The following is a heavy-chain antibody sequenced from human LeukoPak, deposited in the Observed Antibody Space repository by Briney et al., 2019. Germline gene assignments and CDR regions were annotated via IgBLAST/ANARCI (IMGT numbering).Heavy chain of an antibody. CDR1: GGSISSYY. D-gene: IGHD1-26*01. Sequence: SETLSLTCTVSGGSISSYYWSWIRQPPGKGLEWIGYIYYSGSTNYNPSLKSRVTMSVDTSKNQFSLKLSSVTAADTAVYYCARAYSGSYLDAFDIWGQGTMVTVSS. V-gene: IGHV4-59*12. CDR3: ARAYSGSYLDAFDI. J-gene: IGHJ3*02. CDR2: IYYSGST.